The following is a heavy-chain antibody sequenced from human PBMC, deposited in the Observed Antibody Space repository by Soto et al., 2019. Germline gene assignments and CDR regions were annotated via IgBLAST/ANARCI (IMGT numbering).Heavy chain of an antibody. V-gene: IGHV4-59*08. CDR2: IYYSGST. Sequence: PSETLSLTCTVSGGSISSYYWSWIRQPPGKSLEWIGYIYYSGSTNYNPSLKSRVTMSVDTSKNQFSLKLSSVTAADTAVYYCARYEQYYQHWGQGTLVTVSS. CDR1: GGSISSYY. CDR3: ARYEQYYQH. D-gene: IGHD3-16*01. J-gene: IGHJ1*01.